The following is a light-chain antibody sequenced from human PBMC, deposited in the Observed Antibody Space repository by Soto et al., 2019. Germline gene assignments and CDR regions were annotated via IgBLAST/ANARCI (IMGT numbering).Light chain of an antibody. CDR1: QSVSSTY. J-gene: IGKJ2*01. CDR2: VAS. V-gene: IGKV3D-20*01. Sequence: EIVLTQSPATLSLSPGERATLSCGASQSVSSTYLAWYQQKTGLAPRLLIYVASSRATGIPDSFSGSGSGTDFTTTTSRREPEDYAVYYYQQYGSTPFTFGQGTKLEIK. CDR3: QQYGSTPFT.